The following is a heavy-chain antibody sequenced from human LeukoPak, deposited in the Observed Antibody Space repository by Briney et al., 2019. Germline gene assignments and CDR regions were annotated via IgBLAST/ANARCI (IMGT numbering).Heavy chain of an antibody. CDR3: ARAWSGYYGMDV. V-gene: IGHV4-59*01. J-gene: IGHJ6*02. CDR2: LHYTDHN. D-gene: IGHD3-3*01. Sequence: SETLSLTCTVSGGSISSYFWSWIRQPPGKGLEWIAYLHYTDHNNYNPSLKSRVTISVDTSKNQFSLKLSSVTAADTAVYYCARAWSGYYGMDVWGQGTTVTVSS. CDR1: GGSISSYF.